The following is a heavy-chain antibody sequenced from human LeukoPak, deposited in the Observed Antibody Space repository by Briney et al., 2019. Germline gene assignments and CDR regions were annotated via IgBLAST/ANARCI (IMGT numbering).Heavy chain of an antibody. J-gene: IGHJ4*02. V-gene: IGHV4-39*01. Sequence: SSETLSLTCTVSGDSISSSDYYWGWIRQPPGKGLGWIGTISYSGSTYYNPSLQSRVTISVDTSKNQVSLELSSVTAADTAVYYCARGSRRLADFHYWGQGTLVTVSS. CDR1: GDSISSSDYY. CDR2: ISYSGST. D-gene: IGHD1-26*01. CDR3: ARGSRRLADFHY.